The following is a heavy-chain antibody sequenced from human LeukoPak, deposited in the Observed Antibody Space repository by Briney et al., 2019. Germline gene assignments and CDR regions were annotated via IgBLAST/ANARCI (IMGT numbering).Heavy chain of an antibody. CDR3: ARVGIVVVPAAITN. V-gene: IGHV4-34*01. CDR1: GGSFSGYY. D-gene: IGHD2-2*03. CDR2: INHSGST. Sequence: SETLSLTCAVYGGSFSGYYWSWIRQPPGKGLEWIGEINHSGSTNYNPSFKSRVTISVDTSKNQFSLKLSSVTAADTAVYYCARVGIVVVPAAITNGGQGTLVTVSS. J-gene: IGHJ4*02.